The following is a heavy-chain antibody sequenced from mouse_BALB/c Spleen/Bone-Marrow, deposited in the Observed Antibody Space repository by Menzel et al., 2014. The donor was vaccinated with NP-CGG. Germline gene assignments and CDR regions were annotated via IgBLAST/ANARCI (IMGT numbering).Heavy chain of an antibody. CDR1: GDSITSGY. D-gene: IGHD2-14*01. CDR3: ARAGYRYDVGYAMDY. Sequence: VQLQQPGPSLVKPSHTLSLTCSVTGDSITSGYWNWIRTFPGNKLEYMGYISYSGRTYYNPSLKSRISITRDTSKNXYYLQLNSVATEDTATYYCARAGYRYDVGYAMDYWGQGTSVTVSS. J-gene: IGHJ4*01. V-gene: IGHV3-8*02. CDR2: ISYSGRT.